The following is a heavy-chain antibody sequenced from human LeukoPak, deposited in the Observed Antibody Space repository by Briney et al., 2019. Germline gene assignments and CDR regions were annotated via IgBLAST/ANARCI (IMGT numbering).Heavy chain of an antibody. D-gene: IGHD3-10*01. CDR1: GGSISSYY. CDR2: IYTSGST. CDR3: ARGIRYYYGSGLNWFDP. J-gene: IGHJ5*02. V-gene: IGHV4-4*07. Sequence: SETLSLTCTVSGGSISSYYWSWIRQPAGKGLEWIGRIYTSGSTNYNPSLKSRVTMSVDTSKNQFSLKLSSVTAADTAVYYCARGIRYYYGSGLNWFDPWGQGTLVTVSS.